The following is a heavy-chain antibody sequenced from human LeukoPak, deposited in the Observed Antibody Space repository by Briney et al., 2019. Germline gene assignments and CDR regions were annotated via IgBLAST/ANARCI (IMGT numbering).Heavy chain of an antibody. D-gene: IGHD6-13*01. CDR1: GGSISSNY. CDR3: ARDSSSSWYEVSWFDP. Sequence: PSETLSLTCSVSGGSISSNYWSWIRQPPGKGLEWIGYIYYSGSTNYNPSLKSRVTISVDTPKNQFSLQLSSMTAADTAVYYCARDSSSSWYEVSWFDPWGQGTLVTVSS. J-gene: IGHJ5*02. V-gene: IGHV4-59*01. CDR2: IYYSGST.